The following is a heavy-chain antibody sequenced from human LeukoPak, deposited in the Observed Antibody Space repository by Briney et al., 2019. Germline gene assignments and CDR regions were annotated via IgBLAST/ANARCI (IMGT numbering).Heavy chain of an antibody. D-gene: IGHD6-19*01. CDR2: ISTSSNTI. Sequence: GGSLRLSCEASGFNFSDYYMTWIREAPGKELEWLSYISTSSNTIYYAESVKGRFTISRDNAKNSLYLQMNSLRAEDTAVYYCAREGQWRSFDIWGQGTMVTVSS. V-gene: IGHV3-11*04. CDR1: GFNFSDYY. CDR3: AREGQWRSFDI. J-gene: IGHJ3*02.